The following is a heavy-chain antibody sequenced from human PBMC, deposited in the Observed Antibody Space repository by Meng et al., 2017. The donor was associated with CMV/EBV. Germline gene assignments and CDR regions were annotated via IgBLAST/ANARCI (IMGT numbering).Heavy chain of an antibody. CDR1: GFTFGDYA. Sequence: GESLKISCTASGFTFGDYAMSWVRQAPGKGLEWVGFIRSKAYGGTTGYAASVKGRFTVSRDDSKSIAYLQMNNLKTEDTAVYYCTRKICGGDCYFYYYYGMDVWGQGTTVTVSS. J-gene: IGHJ6*02. V-gene: IGHV3-49*04. D-gene: IGHD2-21*01. CDR2: IRSKAYGGTT. CDR3: TRKICGGDCYFYYYYGMDV.